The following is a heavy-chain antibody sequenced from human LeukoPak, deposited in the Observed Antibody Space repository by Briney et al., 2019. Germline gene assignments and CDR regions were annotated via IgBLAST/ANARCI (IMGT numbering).Heavy chain of an antibody. CDR2: ISAYNGNT. Sequence: ASVKVSCKASGYTFSSYGIIWVRQAPGQGLEWMGWISAYNGNTNYAQNLQGRVTMTTDTSTSTAYMELRSLRSDDTAVYYCARDLGIAEAGQFDYWGQGTLVTVSS. CDR3: ARDLGIAEAGQFDY. J-gene: IGHJ4*02. CDR1: GYTFSSYG. V-gene: IGHV1-18*01. D-gene: IGHD6-19*01.